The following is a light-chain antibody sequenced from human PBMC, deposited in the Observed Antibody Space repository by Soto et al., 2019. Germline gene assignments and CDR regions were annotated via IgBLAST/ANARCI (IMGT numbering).Light chain of an antibody. V-gene: IGLV1-44*01. J-gene: IGLJ1*01. CDR1: SSNIGSNP. CDR3: AAWDDSLDAYV. Sequence: QSVLTQPASVSGSPGQRVTISCSGSSSNIGSNPVNWYQQLPGTAPKLFIYSNIQRPSGVPDRSSGSKSGTSASLTISGLQSEDEADYYCAAWDDSLDAYVFGTGTKVTVL. CDR2: SNI.